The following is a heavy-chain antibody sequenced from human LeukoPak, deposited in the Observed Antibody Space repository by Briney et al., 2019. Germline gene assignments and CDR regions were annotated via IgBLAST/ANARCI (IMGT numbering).Heavy chain of an antibody. J-gene: IGHJ4*02. Sequence: GGSLRLSCAASGFTFSSYWMSWVRQAPGKGLEWVANIKQDGSEKYYVDSVKGRFTISRGNAKDSLYLQMNSLRAEDTAVYYCARDRGGSYSDYWGQGTLVTVSS. CDR2: IKQDGSEK. CDR3: ARDRGGSYSDY. CDR1: GFTFSSYW. V-gene: IGHV3-7*01. D-gene: IGHD1-26*01.